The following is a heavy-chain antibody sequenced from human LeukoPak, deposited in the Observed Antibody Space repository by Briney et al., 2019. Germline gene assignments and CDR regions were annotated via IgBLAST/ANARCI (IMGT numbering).Heavy chain of an antibody. Sequence: GGSLRLSCAASGFTFSIYAMSWIRQAPGKGLEWVSGISGSGGDTYYADSVKGRFTISRDNSRNTLYLQMNSLRAEDTAVYYCATITMVRGVRNYFDYWGQGTLVTVSS. CDR3: ATITMVRGVRNYFDY. D-gene: IGHD3-10*01. CDR1: GFTFSIYA. V-gene: IGHV3-23*01. J-gene: IGHJ4*02. CDR2: ISGSGGDT.